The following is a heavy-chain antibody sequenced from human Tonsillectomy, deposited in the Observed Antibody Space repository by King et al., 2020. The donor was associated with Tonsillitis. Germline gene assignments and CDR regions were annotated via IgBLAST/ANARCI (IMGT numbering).Heavy chain of an antibody. Sequence: VQLVESGGGSVQPGGSLRLSCAASGFTLSHNWMSWVRQAPGERLEWVANINRDGSKTQYLDSVKGRFAISRDNAKNSLYLQMNSLRVEDTGVYYCARDARDSEYAIYDYWGQGTLITVSS. CDR1: GFTLSHNW. J-gene: IGHJ4*02. V-gene: IGHV3-7*04. D-gene: IGHD2/OR15-2a*01. CDR2: INRDGSKT. CDR3: ARDARDSEYAIYDY.